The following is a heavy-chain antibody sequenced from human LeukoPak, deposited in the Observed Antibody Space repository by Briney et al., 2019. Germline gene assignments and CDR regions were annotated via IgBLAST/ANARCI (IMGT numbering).Heavy chain of an antibody. CDR1: GFTFSSYA. CDR2: ISGSGGST. D-gene: IGHD3-16*01. Sequence: GGSLRLSCAASGFTFSSYAMSWVRQAPGKGLEWVSAISGSGGSTYYADSVKGRFTISRDNSKNTLYLQMNSLRAEDTAVYYCAKVSRGDYPPGGGFDYWGQGTLVTVSS. CDR3: AKVSRGDYPPGGGFDY. V-gene: IGHV3-23*01. J-gene: IGHJ4*02.